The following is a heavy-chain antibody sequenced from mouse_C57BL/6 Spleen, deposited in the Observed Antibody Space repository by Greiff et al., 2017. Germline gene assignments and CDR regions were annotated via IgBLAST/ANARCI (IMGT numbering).Heavy chain of an antibody. CDR1: GYSFTGYY. Sequence: VQLQQSGPELVKPGASVKISCKASGYSFTGYYMNWVKQSPEKSLEWIGEINPSTGGTTYNQKFKAKATLTVDKSSSTAYMQLKSLTSEDSAVYYCARSTTVVATPFAYWGQGTLVTVSA. CDR2: INPSTGGT. CDR3: ARSTTVVATPFAY. J-gene: IGHJ3*01. V-gene: IGHV1-42*01. D-gene: IGHD1-1*01.